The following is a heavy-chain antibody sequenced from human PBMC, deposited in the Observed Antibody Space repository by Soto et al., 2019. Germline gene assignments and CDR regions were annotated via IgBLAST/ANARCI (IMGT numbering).Heavy chain of an antibody. CDR3: ARGRGFVSWLTHYYYGMDV. D-gene: IGHD6-19*01. J-gene: IGHJ6*02. Sequence: PSETLSLTCAVYGGSFSGYYWSWIRQPPGKGLEWIGEINHSGSTNYNPSLKSRVTISVDTSKNQFSLKLSSVTAADTAVYYCARGRGFVSWLTHYYYGMDVWGQGTTVTVSS. CDR2: INHSGST. V-gene: IGHV4-34*01. CDR1: GGSFSGYY.